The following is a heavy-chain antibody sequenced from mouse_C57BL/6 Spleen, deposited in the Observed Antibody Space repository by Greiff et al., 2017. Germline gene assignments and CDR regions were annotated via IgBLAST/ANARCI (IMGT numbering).Heavy chain of an antibody. V-gene: IGHV5-17*01. CDR2: ISSGSSTI. CDR3: ARKENYGSSPFAY. CDR1: GFTFSDYG. D-gene: IGHD1-1*01. Sequence: EVQVVESGGGLVKPGGSLKLSCAASGFTFSDYGMHWVRQAPEKGLEWVAYISSGSSTIYYADTVKGRFTISRDNAKNTLFLQMTSLRSEDTSMYYCARKENYGSSPFAYWCQGTLVTVSA. J-gene: IGHJ3*01.